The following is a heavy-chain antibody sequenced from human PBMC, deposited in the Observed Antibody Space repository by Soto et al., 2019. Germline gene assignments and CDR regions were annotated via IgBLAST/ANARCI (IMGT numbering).Heavy chain of an antibody. Sequence: PSETLCLTCSVSGGSMTNYHWNWIRQSAGEGLEWIGRVSGTGSPDYNPSLKSRVTISVDTSKNHFSLRLSSVTAADTAVYYCARARRNGYNSLPLQFDCWGQGTLV. J-gene: IGHJ4*02. CDR1: GGSMTNYH. D-gene: IGHD5-12*01. CDR2: VSGTGSP. V-gene: IGHV4-4*07. CDR3: ARARRNGYNSLPLQFDC.